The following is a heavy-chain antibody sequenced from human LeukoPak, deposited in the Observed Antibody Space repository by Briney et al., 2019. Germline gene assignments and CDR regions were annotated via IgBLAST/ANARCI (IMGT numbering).Heavy chain of an antibody. J-gene: IGHJ5*02. Sequence: GASVKVSCKAYGYTFTGYYLHWVRQAPGQGLEWMGWITPNSGGTNYAQRFQGRVTMTRDTSISTAYMELSRLRSDDTAVYYCTSIFNEGHWFDPWGQGTLVTVSS. CDR1: GYTFTGYY. D-gene: IGHD3-9*01. V-gene: IGHV1-2*02. CDR2: ITPNSGGT. CDR3: TSIFNEGHWFDP.